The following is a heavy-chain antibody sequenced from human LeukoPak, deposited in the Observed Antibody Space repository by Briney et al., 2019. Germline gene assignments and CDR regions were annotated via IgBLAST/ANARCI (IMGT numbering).Heavy chain of an antibody. CDR1: GGSISIYY. J-gene: IGHJ4*02. D-gene: IGHD2-2*01. V-gene: IGHV4-59*01. Sequence: SETLSLTCTVSGGSISIYYWSWIRQPPGKGLEWIGYIYYSGSTNYNPSLKSRVTISVDTSKNQFSLKLSSVTAADTAVYYCARATMGGYCSSTSCQSFDYWGQGTLVTVSS. CDR3: ARATMGGYCSSTSCQSFDY. CDR2: IYYSGST.